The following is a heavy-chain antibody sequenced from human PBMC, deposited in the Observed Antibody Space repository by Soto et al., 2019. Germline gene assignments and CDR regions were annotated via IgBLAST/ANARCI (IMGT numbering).Heavy chain of an antibody. D-gene: IGHD2-8*02. J-gene: IGHJ4*02. CDR2: INHSGST. CDR3: ARDKITGRFDY. V-gene: IGHV4-34*01. Sequence: QVQLQQWGAGLLKPSETLSLTCAVYGGSFSGYYWTWIRQPPGTGLEWIGEINHSGSTNYNPSLKSRVTISVDTSEFQFSLKLTAATAADAAVYYCARDKITGRFDYWGQGTRVTVSS. CDR1: GGSFSGYY.